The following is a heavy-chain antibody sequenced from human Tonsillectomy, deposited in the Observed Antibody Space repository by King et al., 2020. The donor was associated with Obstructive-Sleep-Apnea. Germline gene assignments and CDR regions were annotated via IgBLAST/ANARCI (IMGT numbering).Heavy chain of an antibody. CDR3: ARGVSGYSSSSYYGMDV. D-gene: IGHD6-6*01. J-gene: IGHJ6*02. V-gene: IGHV4-59*01. CDR2: IYYSGST. CDR1: GGSISSYY. Sequence: VQLQESGPGLVKLSETLSLTCTVSGGSISSYYWSCIRQPPGKGLEWIGYIYYSGSTNYNPSLKSRVTIPVDTSENQFSLRLNSVTAADTAVYYCARGVSGYSSSSYYGMDVWGQGTTVTVSS.